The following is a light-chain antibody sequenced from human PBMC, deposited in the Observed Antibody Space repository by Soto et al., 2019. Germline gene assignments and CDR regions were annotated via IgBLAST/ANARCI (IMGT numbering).Light chain of an antibody. J-gene: IGLJ1*01. CDR3: CASALI. CDR1: NSDVGTHNL. CDR2: EGT. Sequence: QSVLTQPSSVSGSPGQSITISCTGTNSDVGTHNLVSWYQQHPGKAPKLIIYEGTKRPSGVSNRFSGSKSGNTASLTISGLQAEEEADYYCCASALIFGTATKPTV. V-gene: IGLV2-23*01.